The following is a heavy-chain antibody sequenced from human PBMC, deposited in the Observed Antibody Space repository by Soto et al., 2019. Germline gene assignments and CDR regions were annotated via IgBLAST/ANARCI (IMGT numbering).Heavy chain of an antibody. J-gene: IGHJ4*02. CDR3: AHSPEALIWFGELLFQFDY. V-gene: IGHV2-5*01. Sequence: QITLKESGPTLVKPTQTLTLTCTFSGFSLSTSGVGVGWIRQPPGKALEWLALIYWNDDKRYSPSLKSRLTITKDTSKNQVVLTMTNMDPVDTATYYCAHSPEALIWFGELLFQFDYWGQGTLVTVSS. CDR2: IYWNDDK. D-gene: IGHD3-10*01. CDR1: GFSLSTSGVG.